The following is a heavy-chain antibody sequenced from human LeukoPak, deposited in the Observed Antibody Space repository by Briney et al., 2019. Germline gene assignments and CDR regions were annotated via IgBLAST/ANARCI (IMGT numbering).Heavy chain of an antibody. Sequence: SETLSLTCAVYGGSFSGYYWSWIRQPPGKGLEWIGEINHSGSTNYNPSLKSRVTISVDTSKNQFSLKLSSVTAADTAVYYCARGLRRTTVTYFDYWGQGTLVTVSS. CDR1: GGSFSGYY. V-gene: IGHV4-34*01. D-gene: IGHD4-17*01. J-gene: IGHJ4*02. CDR2: INHSGST. CDR3: ARGLRRTTVTYFDY.